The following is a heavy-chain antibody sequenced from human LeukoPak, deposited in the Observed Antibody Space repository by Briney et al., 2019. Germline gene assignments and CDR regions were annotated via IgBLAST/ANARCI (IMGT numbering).Heavy chain of an antibody. CDR3: ARADSSGYYHPIN. V-gene: IGHV3-48*01. Sequence: GGSLRLSCAASGFTFSSYSMNWVRQAPGKGLEWVTYISSSSSTIYYADSVKGRFTISRDNAKNSLYLQMNSLRAEDTAVYYCARADSSGYYHPINWGQGTLVTVSS. D-gene: IGHD3-22*01. CDR2: ISSSSSTI. J-gene: IGHJ4*02. CDR1: GFTFSSYS.